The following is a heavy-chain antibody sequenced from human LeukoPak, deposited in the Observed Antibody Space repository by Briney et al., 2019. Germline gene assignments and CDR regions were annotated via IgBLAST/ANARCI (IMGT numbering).Heavy chain of an antibody. CDR3: AKSDYGYYFDS. J-gene: IGHJ4*02. Sequence: GRSLRLSCAASGFTFSNYGLHWVRQAPGKGLEWVSYISSSSSTIYYADSVKGRFSVSRDNSKNMVYLQMSSLRAEDTALYYCAKSDYGYYFDSWGQGTLVTVSS. CDR2: ISSSSSTI. V-gene: IGHV3-48*01. D-gene: IGHD4-17*01. CDR1: GFTFSNYG.